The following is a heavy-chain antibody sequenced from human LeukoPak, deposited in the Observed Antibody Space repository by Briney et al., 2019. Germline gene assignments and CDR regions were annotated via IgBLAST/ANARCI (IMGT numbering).Heavy chain of an antibody. CDR1: GFTVSSNY. J-gene: IGHJ6*04. Sequence: PGGSLRLSCAASGFTVSSNYMSWVRQAPGKGLVWVSVIYSGGSTYYADSVKGRFTISRDNSKNTLYLQMNSLRAEDTAVYYCARVGGMRAYYYYGMDVWGKGTTVTVSS. V-gene: IGHV3-53*01. CDR3: ARVGGMRAYYYYGMDV. CDR2: IYSGGST. D-gene: IGHD3-16*01.